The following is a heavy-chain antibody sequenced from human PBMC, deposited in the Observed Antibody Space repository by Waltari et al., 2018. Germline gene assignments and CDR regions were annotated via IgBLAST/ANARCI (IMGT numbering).Heavy chain of an antibody. J-gene: IGHJ5*02. V-gene: IGHV4-34*01. CDR1: GGSFSGFY. D-gene: IGHD6-19*01. Sequence: QVQLQQWGAGLLKPSETLSLTCAVYGGSFSGFYWSWIRQPPGRGLEWIGEINHSGSPNYPPSLKSRVTISVDTSKNQFSLKLSSVTATDTAVYYCARYSLRSVAGIVSKGFDPWGQGTLVTVSS. CDR2: INHSGSP. CDR3: ARYSLRSVAGIVSKGFDP.